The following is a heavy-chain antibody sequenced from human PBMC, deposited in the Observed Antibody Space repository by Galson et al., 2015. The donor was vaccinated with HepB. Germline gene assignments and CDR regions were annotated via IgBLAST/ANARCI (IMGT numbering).Heavy chain of an antibody. CDR3: TKDRGFCSGGSCRSLPVWQAFDV. J-gene: IGHJ3*01. V-gene: IGHV3-30*18. D-gene: IGHD2-15*01. CDR2: ISYDGSNK. Sequence: SLRLSCAASGFTFSRYGMHWVRQAPGKGLEWVAVISYDGSNKYYVDSVKGRFTISRDNSKNTLYLQMNSLRAEDTAVYHCTKDRGFCSGGSCRSLPVWQAFDV. CDR1: GFTFSRYG.